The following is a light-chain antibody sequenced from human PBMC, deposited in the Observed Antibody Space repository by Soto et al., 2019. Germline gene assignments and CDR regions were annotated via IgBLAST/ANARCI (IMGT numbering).Light chain of an antibody. CDR3: QQYNNWPPSIT. CDR1: QSVTTK. Sequence: IVLRQSQRTLVVSAGGIDPLSRRASQSVTTKLAWYQHKPGQAPRLLIYDASNRATGIPARFSGSGSGTEFTLTISSLQSEDFGVYYCQQYNNWPPSITFGQGTRLEIK. CDR2: DAS. V-gene: IGKV3D-15*01. J-gene: IGKJ5*01.